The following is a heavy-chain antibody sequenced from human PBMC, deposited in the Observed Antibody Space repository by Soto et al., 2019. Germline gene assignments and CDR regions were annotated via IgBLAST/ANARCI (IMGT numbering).Heavy chain of an antibody. J-gene: IGHJ5*02. CDR3: GAWDSCNHP. CDR2: IKPDGTAQ. Sequence: GGSLSLSCVSSGFTFSNFWMNWVRQTPGKELEWVANIKPDGTAQAYVDSVKGRFTVSRDNAKNSLYLQMNSLRADDTAIYFCGAWDSCNHPWGQGTLVTVYS. CDR1: GFTFSNFW. V-gene: IGHV3-7*01. D-gene: IGHD1-26*01.